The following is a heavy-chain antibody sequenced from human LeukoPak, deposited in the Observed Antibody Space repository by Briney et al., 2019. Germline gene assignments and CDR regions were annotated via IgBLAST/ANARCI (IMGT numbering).Heavy chain of an antibody. V-gene: IGHV3-21*04. Sequence: KSGGSLRLSCAASGFTFSSYSMNWVRQAPGKGLEWVSSISSSSSYIDHADSVKGRFTISRDNAKNSLYLQMNSLRAEDTAVYYCVKDYSTVPAAANPLFDYWGQGALVTVSS. J-gene: IGHJ4*02. D-gene: IGHD2-2*01. CDR2: ISSSSSYI. CDR1: GFTFSSYS. CDR3: VKDYSTVPAAANPLFDY.